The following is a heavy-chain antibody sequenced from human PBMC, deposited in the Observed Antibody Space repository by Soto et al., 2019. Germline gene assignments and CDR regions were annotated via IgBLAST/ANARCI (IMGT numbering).Heavy chain of an antibody. J-gene: IGHJ4*02. CDR3: STGRSTYGLDS. CDR1: AFSFTNAW. V-gene: IGHV3-15*01. CDR2: IKSITDGGTT. D-gene: IGHD5-18*01. Sequence: GGSLRLSCVASAFSFTNAWMSWVRQAPGKGLEWVGRIKSITDGGTTDYAAPVKGRFTISRDDSNNTLYLQMNSLKTEDTAVYYCSTGRSTYGLDSWGQGTLVTAPQ.